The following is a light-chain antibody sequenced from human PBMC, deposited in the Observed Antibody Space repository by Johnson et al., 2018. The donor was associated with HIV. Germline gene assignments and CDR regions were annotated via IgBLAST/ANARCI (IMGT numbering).Light chain of an antibody. V-gene: IGLV1-51*02. Sequence: QSVLTQPPSVSAAPGQKVTISCSGSSSNIGNNYVSWYQQLPGTAPKLLMYEDNKRPSGIPDRFSGSKSGTSATLGITGLQTGDEADYYCGTWDSSLSAHVFGTGTKVSVL. CDR1: SSNIGNNY. CDR3: GTWDSSLSAHV. CDR2: EDN. J-gene: IGLJ1*01.